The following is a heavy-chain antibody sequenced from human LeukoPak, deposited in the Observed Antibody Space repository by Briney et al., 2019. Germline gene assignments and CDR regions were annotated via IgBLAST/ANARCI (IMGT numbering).Heavy chain of an antibody. J-gene: IGHJ3*02. V-gene: IGHV3-21*01. CDR2: ISSSSSYI. Sequence: GGSLRLSCAASGFTFSSYSMNWVRQAPGKGLEWVSSISSSSSYIYYADSVKGRFTISRDNAKNSLYLQMNSLRAEDTAVYYCARGVPYGSGTYEAFDIWGQGTMVTVSS. D-gene: IGHD3-10*01. CDR1: GFTFSSYS. CDR3: ARGVPYGSGTYEAFDI.